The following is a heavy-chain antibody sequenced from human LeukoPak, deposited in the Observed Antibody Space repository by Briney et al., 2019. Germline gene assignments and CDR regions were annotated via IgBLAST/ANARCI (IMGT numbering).Heavy chain of an antibody. CDR1: GYSFTSNY. J-gene: IGHJ4*02. Sequence: ASVKVSCKASGYSFTSNYIHWVRQAPGQGLEWMGMIYPRDGSTSYAQKFQGRVTVTRDTSTSTVHMELRSLRSDDTAVYYCARGYCSGGSCYDFDYWGQGTLVTVSS. CDR3: ARGYCSGGSCYDFDY. V-gene: IGHV1-46*01. D-gene: IGHD2-15*01. CDR2: IYPRDGST.